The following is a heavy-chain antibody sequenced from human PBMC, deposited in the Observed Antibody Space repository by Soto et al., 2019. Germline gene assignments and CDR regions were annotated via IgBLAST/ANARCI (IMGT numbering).Heavy chain of an antibody. Sequence: ASLKVSCKASGFTFTSSAMQWVRQASGQRLEWIGWIVVGSGNTNYAQKFQERVTITRDMSTSTAYMELSSLRSEDTAVYYCAAVNDFWSGYYRSRPYYYYYYMDVWGKGTTVTSP. J-gene: IGHJ6*03. CDR3: AAVNDFWSGYYRSRPYYYYYYMDV. CDR1: GFTFTSSA. V-gene: IGHV1-58*02. CDR2: IVVGSGNT. D-gene: IGHD3-3*01.